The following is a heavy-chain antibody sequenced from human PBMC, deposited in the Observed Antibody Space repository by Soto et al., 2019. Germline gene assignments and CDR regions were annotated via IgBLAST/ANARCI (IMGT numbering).Heavy chain of an antibody. CDR1: GFTFSSYW. CDR2: IKQDGSEK. D-gene: IGHD6-13*01. CDR3: ARSIAAAGSRGFDP. Sequence: GGSLRLSCAASGFTFSSYWMSWVRQAPGKGLEWVANIKQDGSEKYYVDSVKGRFTISRDNAKNSLYLQMNSLRSEDTAVYYCARSIAAAGSRGFDPWGQGTLVTVSS. V-gene: IGHV3-7*03. J-gene: IGHJ5*02.